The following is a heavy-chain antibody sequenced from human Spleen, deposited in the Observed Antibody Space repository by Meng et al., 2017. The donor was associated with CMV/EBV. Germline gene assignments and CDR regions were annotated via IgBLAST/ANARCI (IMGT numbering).Heavy chain of an antibody. J-gene: IGHJ6*02. V-gene: IGHV3-13*01. CDR3: ARGDHSYGMDV. Sequence: GESLKISCAASGFTFSSYDIHWVRQATGKGLEWVSAIGTAGDTYYPGSVKGRFTISRENAKNSLYLQMNSLRAGDTAVYYCARGDHSYGMDVWGQGTTVTVSS. CDR1: GFTFSSYD. CDR2: IGTAGDT. D-gene: IGHD1-26*01.